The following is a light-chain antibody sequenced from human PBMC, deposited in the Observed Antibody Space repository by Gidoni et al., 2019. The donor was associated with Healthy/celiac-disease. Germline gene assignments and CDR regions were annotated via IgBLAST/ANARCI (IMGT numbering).Light chain of an antibody. V-gene: IGLV2-14*01. Sequence: QSALTQPASVSGSPGQSITMSCTGSSSDVGGHNYVSWYQHHPGKAPKFIIYEVSNRPSGVSNRFSGSKSGNTASLTISGLQSEDEAFYYCASYTTSNTLIFGGGTKLTGL. J-gene: IGLJ2*01. CDR1: SSDVGGHNY. CDR2: EVS. CDR3: ASYTTSNTLI.